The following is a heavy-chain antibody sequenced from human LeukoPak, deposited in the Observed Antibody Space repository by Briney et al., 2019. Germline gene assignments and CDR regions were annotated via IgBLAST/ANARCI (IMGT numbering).Heavy chain of an antibody. CDR3: AKDLSGSYYPYFDY. CDR2: ISGSGGST. CDR1: GFAFSSYA. D-gene: IGHD1-26*01. V-gene: IGHV3-23*01. J-gene: IGHJ4*02. Sequence: GGSLRLSCAASGFAFSSYAMSWVRQAPGKGLEWVSAISGSGGSTYYADSVKGRFTISRDNSKNTLYLQMNSLRAEDTAVYYCAKDLSGSYYPYFDYWGQGTLVTVSS.